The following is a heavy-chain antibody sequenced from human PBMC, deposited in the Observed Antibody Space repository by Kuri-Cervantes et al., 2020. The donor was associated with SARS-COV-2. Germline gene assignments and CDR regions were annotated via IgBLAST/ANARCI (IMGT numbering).Heavy chain of an antibody. CDR3: ARKEWYSTWLGYYGMDV. CDR1: GGTFSSYA. D-gene: IGHD6-13*01. Sequence: SVKVSCKASGGTFSSYAISWVRQAPGQGLEWMGGIIPIFGTANSAQKFQGRVTITADKSTSTAYMELSSLRSGDTAVYYCARKEWYSTWLGYYGMDVWGQGTTVTVSS. J-gene: IGHJ6*01. CDR2: IIPIFGTA. V-gene: IGHV1-69*06.